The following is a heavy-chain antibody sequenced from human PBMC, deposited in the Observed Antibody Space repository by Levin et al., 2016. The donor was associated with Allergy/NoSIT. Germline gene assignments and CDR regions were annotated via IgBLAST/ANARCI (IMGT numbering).Heavy chain of an antibody. V-gene: IGHV5-51*01. J-gene: IGHJ6*02. Sequence: VRQAPGKGLEWMGIIYPGDSDTRYSPSFQGQVTISADKSISTAYLQWSSLKASDTAMYYCARHSGGYCSSTSCYAYYYYGMDVWGQGTTVTVSS. D-gene: IGHD2-2*01. CDR2: IYPGDSDT. CDR3: ARHSGGYCSSTSCYAYYYYGMDV.